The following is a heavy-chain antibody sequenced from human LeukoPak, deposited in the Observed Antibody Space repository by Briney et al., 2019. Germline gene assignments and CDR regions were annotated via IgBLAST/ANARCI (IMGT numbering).Heavy chain of an antibody. D-gene: IGHD3-22*01. CDR2: SNWNGGST. J-gene: IGHJ4*02. CDR3: ARVGGYYYDSSGYYYDY. CDR1: GFTFDDYG. Sequence: GGSLRLSCAASGFTFDDYGMSWVRQAPGKGLEWGAGSNWNGGSTGYADSVKGRFTISRDNAKNSLNLQMNSLRAEDTALYYCARVGGYYYDSSGYYYDYWGQGTLVTVSS. V-gene: IGHV3-20*04.